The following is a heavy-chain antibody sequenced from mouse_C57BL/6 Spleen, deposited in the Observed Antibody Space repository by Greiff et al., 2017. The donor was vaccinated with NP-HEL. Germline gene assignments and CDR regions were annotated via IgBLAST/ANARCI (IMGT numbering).Heavy chain of an antibody. CDR3: ARYYSNSGQAMDY. Sequence: VQLQQSGPELVKPGASVKISCKASGYAFSSSWMNWVKQRPGKGLEWIGRIYPGDGDTNYNGKFKGKATLTADKSSSTAYMQLSSLTSEDSAVYFYARYYSNSGQAMDYWGQGTSVTVSS. CDR1: GYAFSSSW. D-gene: IGHD2-5*01. J-gene: IGHJ4*01. CDR2: IYPGDGDT. V-gene: IGHV1-82*01.